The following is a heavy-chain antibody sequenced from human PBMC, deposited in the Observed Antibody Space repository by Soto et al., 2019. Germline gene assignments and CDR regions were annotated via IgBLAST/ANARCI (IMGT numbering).Heavy chain of an antibody. CDR2: LIPILGTT. Sequence: ASLKVSCKASGGGLGSDAVICVRQAPGQGLEWMGGLIPILGTTHYAQNFQGRVTITADESTNTAYMELSSLRSDDTAVYYCARASGYVSGWYHDYWGQGTRVSVSA. CDR1: GGGLGSDA. CDR3: ARASGYVSGWYHDY. J-gene: IGHJ4*02. V-gene: IGHV1-69*01. D-gene: IGHD6-19*01.